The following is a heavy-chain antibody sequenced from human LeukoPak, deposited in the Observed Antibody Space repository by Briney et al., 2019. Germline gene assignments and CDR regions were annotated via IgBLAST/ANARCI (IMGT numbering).Heavy chain of an antibody. CDR1: GGSISSYY. CDR3: ARYSSGYYSY. J-gene: IGHJ4*02. D-gene: IGHD3-22*01. CDR2: IYYSGST. V-gene: IGHV4-59*01. Sequence: PSETLSLTCTVSGGSISSYYWSWIRQPPGKGLEWIGYIYYSGSTNYNPSLKSRVTISVDTSKNQFSLKLSSVTAADTAVYYCARYSSGYYSYWGQGTLVTVSS.